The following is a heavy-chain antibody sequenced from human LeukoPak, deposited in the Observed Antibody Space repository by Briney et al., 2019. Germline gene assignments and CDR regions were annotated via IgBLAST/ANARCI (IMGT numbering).Heavy chain of an antibody. CDR2: ISWNSGSI. Sequence: PGGSLRLSCAASGFTFDDYAMHWVRQAPGKGLEWVSGISWNSGSIGYADSVKGRFTISRDNAKNSLYLQMNSLRAEDTALYYCAKDTYGDYGGVFDYWGQGTLVTVSS. D-gene: IGHD4-17*01. CDR1: GFTFDDYA. J-gene: IGHJ4*02. V-gene: IGHV3-9*01. CDR3: AKDTYGDYGGVFDY.